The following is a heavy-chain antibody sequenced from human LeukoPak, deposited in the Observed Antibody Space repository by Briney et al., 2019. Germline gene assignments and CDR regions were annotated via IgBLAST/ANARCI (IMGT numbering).Heavy chain of an antibody. V-gene: IGHV1-46*01. J-gene: IGHJ3*02. CDR2: INPSGGST. CDR1: GYTFISYY. D-gene: IGHD3-22*01. Sequence: ASVKVSCKASGYTFISYYMHWVRQAPGQGLEWMGIINPSGGSTSYAQKFQGRVTMTRDTSTSTVYMELSSLRSEDTTVYYCAENYDSSDAFDIWGQGTMVTVSS. CDR3: AENYDSSDAFDI.